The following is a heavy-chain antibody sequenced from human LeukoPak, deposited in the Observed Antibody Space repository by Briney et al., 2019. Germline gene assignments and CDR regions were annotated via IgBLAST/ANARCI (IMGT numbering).Heavy chain of an antibody. Sequence: ASVKVSCKASGGTFSSYAISWVRQATGQGLEWMGWMNPNSGNTGYAQKFQGRVTITRNTSISTAYMELSSLRSEDTAVYYCARGRATVTTKYYNWFDPWGQGTLVTVSS. J-gene: IGHJ5*02. D-gene: IGHD4-17*01. CDR3: ARGRATVTTKYYNWFDP. CDR2: MNPNSGNT. V-gene: IGHV1-8*03. CDR1: GGTFSSYA.